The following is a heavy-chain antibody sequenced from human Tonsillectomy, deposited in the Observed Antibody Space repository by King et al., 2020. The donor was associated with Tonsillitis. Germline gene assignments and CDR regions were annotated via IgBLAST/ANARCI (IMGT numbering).Heavy chain of an antibody. V-gene: IGHV3-49*03. CDR1: GFTFGDYA. Sequence: EVQLVESGGGLVQPGRSLRLSCIASGFTFGDYAMSWFRQAPGKGLEWVNFIRSKAYGGTTESAASVKGRFTISRDDSKSIAYLQMNSLKTEDTAVYYFTRDGLLEAVVTFLNVAFVFWAKGQWSPSLQ. J-gene: IGHJ3*01. CDR3: TRDGLLEAVVTFLNVAFVF. CDR2: IRSKAYGGTT. D-gene: IGHD2/OR15-2a*01.